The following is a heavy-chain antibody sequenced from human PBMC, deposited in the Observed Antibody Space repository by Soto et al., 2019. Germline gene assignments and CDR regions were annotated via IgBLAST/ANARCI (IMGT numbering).Heavy chain of an antibody. V-gene: IGHV1-69*12. Sequence: QVQLVQSGAEVKKPGSSVKVSCKASGGTFSSYAISWVRQAPGQGLEWMGGIIPIFGTANYAQKFQGRVTITADESTSTAYMELSSLRSEDTAVYYCARARGCSGGSCYSSCFDPWGQGTLVTVSS. D-gene: IGHD2-15*01. CDR2: IIPIFGTA. CDR1: GGTFSSYA. J-gene: IGHJ5*02. CDR3: ARARGCSGGSCYSSCFDP.